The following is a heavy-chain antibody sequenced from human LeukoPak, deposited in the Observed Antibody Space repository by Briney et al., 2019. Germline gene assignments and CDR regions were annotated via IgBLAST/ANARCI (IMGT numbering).Heavy chain of an antibody. J-gene: IGHJ4*02. CDR2: ISGSGGSI. Sequence: GGSLRLSCAASGFTFSSYAMSWVRQAPGKGLEWVSGISGSGGSIYYADSVKGRFTISRDNSKNTLYLRMNSLRAEDTAVYYCAKGDSSAYYSSFDYWGQGTLVTVSS. CDR1: GFTFSSYA. V-gene: IGHV3-23*01. D-gene: IGHD3-22*01. CDR3: AKGDSSAYYSSFDY.